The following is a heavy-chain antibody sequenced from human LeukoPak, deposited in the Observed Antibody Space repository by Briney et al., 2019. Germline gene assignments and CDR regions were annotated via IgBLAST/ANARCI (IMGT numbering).Heavy chain of an antibody. CDR2: IYYSGST. CDR1: GGSISSYY. D-gene: IGHD1-1*01. V-gene: IGHV4-59*01. J-gene: IGHJ4*02. Sequence: PSETLSLTCTVSGGSISSYYWSWIRQPPGKGLEWIGYIYYSGSTNYNPSLKSRVTISVDTSKNQFSLKLSSVTAADTAVYYCARSGQSGLDNDVFDYWGQGTLVTVSS. CDR3: ARSGQSGLDNDVFDY.